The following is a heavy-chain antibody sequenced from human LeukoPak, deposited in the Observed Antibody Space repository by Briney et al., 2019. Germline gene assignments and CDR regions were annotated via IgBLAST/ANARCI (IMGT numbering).Heavy chain of an antibody. CDR3: ASWEGYSSSWYTYYYYYGMDV. CDR1: GFTFSGYP. V-gene: IGHV3-30-3*01. CDR2: ISYDGSNK. J-gene: IGHJ6*02. D-gene: IGHD6-13*01. Sequence: PGGSLRLSCAASGFTFSGYPIHWVRQAPGKGLEWVAVISYDGSNKYYADSVKGRFTISRDNSKNTLYLQMNSLRAEDTAVYYCASWEGYSSSWYTYYYYYGMDVWGQGTTVTVSS.